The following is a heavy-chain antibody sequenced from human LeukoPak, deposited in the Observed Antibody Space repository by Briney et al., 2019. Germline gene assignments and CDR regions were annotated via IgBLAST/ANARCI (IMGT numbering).Heavy chain of an antibody. Sequence: ASAKVSCKASGYTFTSYGISWVRQAPGQGLEWMGWISAYNGNTNYAQKLQGRVTMTTDTSTSTAYMELRSLRSDDTAVYYCARGSIVPAKYLYYYYYMDVWGKGTTVTVSS. D-gene: IGHD2-2*01. J-gene: IGHJ6*03. V-gene: IGHV1-18*01. CDR3: ARGSIVPAKYLYYYYYMDV. CDR2: ISAYNGNT. CDR1: GYTFTSYG.